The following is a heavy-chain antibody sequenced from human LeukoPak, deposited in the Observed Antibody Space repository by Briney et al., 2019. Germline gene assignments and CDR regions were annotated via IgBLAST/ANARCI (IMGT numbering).Heavy chain of an antibody. CDR2: ISGNGHYI. V-gene: IGHV3-21*01. CDR3: ARDQYVAVSGPVNYYYGLDV. CDR1: GFTFSDYA. J-gene: IGHJ6*02. Sequence: GEFLRLSCAASGFTFSDYAINWVRQAPGKGLEWVSSISGNGHYIHYADSVKGRFTISRDNAKNSLYLQMNSLRAEDTAVYYCARDQYVAVSGPVNYYYGLDVWGQGTTVIVSS. D-gene: IGHD3/OR15-3a*01.